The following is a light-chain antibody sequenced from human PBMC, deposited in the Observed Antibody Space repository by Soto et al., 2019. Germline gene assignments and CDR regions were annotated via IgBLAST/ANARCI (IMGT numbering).Light chain of an antibody. V-gene: IGLV2-14*01. J-gene: IGLJ3*02. CDR2: DVT. CDR1: SSDVGAYNS. CDR3: SSYTSSSTVV. Sequence: QSALTQPASVSGSPGQSVTISCSGSSSDVGAYNSVSWYQRHPGKAPKLMIYDVTNRPSGVSNRFSGSKSGNTASLTISGLLAEDEADYFCSSYTSSSTVVFGGGTKLTVL.